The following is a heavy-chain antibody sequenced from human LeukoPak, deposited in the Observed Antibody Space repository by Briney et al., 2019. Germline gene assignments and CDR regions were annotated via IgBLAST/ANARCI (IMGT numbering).Heavy chain of an antibody. CDR1: GGSISSYY. CDR2: IYYSGST. Sequence: PSATLSLTCTVSGGSISSYYWSWIRQPPGKGRKWIGYIYYSGSTNYNPSLKSRVTISVDTSKTQFSLKLSSVTAADTAVYYCARVSGSSIDYWGQGTLVTVCS. V-gene: IGHV4-59*01. J-gene: IGHJ4*02. D-gene: IGHD6-13*01. CDR3: ARVSGSSIDY.